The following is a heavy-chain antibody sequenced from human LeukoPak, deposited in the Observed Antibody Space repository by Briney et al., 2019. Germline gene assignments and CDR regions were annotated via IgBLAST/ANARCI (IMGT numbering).Heavy chain of an antibody. J-gene: IGHJ4*02. CDR1: GVIFSNAW. CDR3: TTGGWYGGDF. CDR2: LKSKIDGETI. Sequence: GGTLRLSCAASGVIFSNAWMSWVRQTPGKGLEWVGRLKSKIDGETIDYASRVRARFTISRDDSTNTLYLQISSLETENTGVYYCTTGGWYGGDFWGPGTLVTVSS. D-gene: IGHD6-19*01. V-gene: IGHV3-15*01.